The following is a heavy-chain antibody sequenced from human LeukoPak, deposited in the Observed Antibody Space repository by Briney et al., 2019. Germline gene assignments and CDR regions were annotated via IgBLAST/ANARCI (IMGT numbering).Heavy chain of an antibody. V-gene: IGHV3-23*01. D-gene: IGHD2-21*02. Sequence: GGSLRLSCAASGFTFNNYAMTWVRQAPERGLEWVSTISRSGGSAYYADSVKGRFTISRDTSSDTLYLQMNSLRAGDTAVYYCARDVEVCRIGACYWTTFDCWGQGTLVTVSS. J-gene: IGHJ4*02. CDR3: ARDVEVCRIGACYWTTFDC. CDR2: ISRSGGSA. CDR1: GFTFNNYA.